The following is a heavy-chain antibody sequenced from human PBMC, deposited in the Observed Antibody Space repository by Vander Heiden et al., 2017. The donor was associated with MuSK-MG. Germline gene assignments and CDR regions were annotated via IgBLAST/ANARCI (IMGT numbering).Heavy chain of an antibody. CDR3: ANRRVVVPDNMPVDYMDV. CDR2: IPYDGSNK. D-gene: IGHD2-2*01. CDR1: GFTFSIHA. J-gene: IGHJ6*03. Sequence: QVQLVESGGGVVQPGRSLRLSCAASGFTFSIHAMHWVRQAPGKGLEWVALIPYDGSNKYYADSVKGRFTISRDNSKNTLYLQMNSLRAEDTAVYYCANRRVVVPDNMPVDYMDVWGKGTTGTVS. V-gene: IGHV3-30*18.